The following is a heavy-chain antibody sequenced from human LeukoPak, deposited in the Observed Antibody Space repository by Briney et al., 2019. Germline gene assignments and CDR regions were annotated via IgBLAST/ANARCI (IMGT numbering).Heavy chain of an antibody. V-gene: IGHV3-23*01. CDR1: GFTFRNYA. CDR2: ISGRGDST. Sequence: GGSLRLSCAASGFTFRNYAMNWVRQAPGEGLEWVSAISGRGDSTYYADSVRGRFTISSDTSKNTLYLQMNSLRAEDTAVYYCARAYCSTTDCPPGGYWGQGTLVTVSS. CDR3: ARAYCSTTDCPPGGY. D-gene: IGHD2-2*01. J-gene: IGHJ4*02.